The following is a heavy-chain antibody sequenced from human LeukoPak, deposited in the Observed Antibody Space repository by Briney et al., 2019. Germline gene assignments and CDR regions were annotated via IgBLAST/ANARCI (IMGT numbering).Heavy chain of an antibody. CDR2: INPSGGST. Sequence: ASVKVSCKASGYTFTSYYMHWVRQAPGQGLEWMGIINPSGGSTSYAQKFQGRVTMTTDTSTSTAYMELRSLRSDDTAVYYCAAWSGYYISALDWGQGTLVTVSS. V-gene: IGHV1-46*01. CDR1: GYTFTSYY. CDR3: AAWSGYYISALD. D-gene: IGHD3-3*01. J-gene: IGHJ4*02.